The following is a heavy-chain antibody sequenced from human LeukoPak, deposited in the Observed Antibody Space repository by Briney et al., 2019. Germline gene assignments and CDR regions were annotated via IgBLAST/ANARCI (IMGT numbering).Heavy chain of an antibody. CDR3: ARDNYGFDY. V-gene: IGHV3-30-3*01. J-gene: IGHJ4*02. CDR2: ISYDGSNK. D-gene: IGHD3-16*01. Sequence: GGSLRLSCAVSGFTFSTYAMHWVRQAPGKGLEWVAVISYDGSNKYYADSVKGRFTISRDNSRDTVYLQMNSLRAEDTSVYYCARDNYGFDYWGQGTLVTVSS. CDR1: GFTFSTYA.